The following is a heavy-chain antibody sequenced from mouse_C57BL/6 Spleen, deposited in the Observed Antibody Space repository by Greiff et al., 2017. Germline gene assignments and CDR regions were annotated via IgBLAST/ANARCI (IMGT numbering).Heavy chain of an antibody. Sequence: VQLQQPGTELVKPGASVKLSCKATGYTFTSYWMHWVKQRPGPGLAWIGNINPSNGGTNYNEKFKSKATLTVDKSSSTAYMQLSSLTSEDSAIYYCARRGITTVVAPYYLDDWGKGTTLKVSS. CDR3: ARRGITTVVAPYYLDD. V-gene: IGHV1-53*01. CDR1: GYTFTSYW. D-gene: IGHD1-1*01. J-gene: IGHJ2*01. CDR2: INPSNGGT.